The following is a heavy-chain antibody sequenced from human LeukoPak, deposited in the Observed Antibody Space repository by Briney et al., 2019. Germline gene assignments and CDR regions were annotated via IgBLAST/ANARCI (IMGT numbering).Heavy chain of an antibody. CDR2: INPNSGGT. CDR1: GYTFTGYY. J-gene: IGHJ4*02. D-gene: IGHD6-19*01. CDR3: ARGLLAGIGYGDY. Sequence: ASVKVSFKASGYTFTGYYMHWVRQAPGQGLEWMGWINPNSGGTNYAQKFEGRVTMTRDTSISTVYMEVSRLRSDDTAVYYCARGLLAGIGYGDYWGQGTLVTVSS. V-gene: IGHV1-2*02.